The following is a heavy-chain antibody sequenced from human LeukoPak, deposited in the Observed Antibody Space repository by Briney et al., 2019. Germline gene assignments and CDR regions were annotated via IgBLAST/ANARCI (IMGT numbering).Heavy chain of an antibody. J-gene: IGHJ4*02. CDR2: TYYRSKWYN. D-gene: IGHD3-22*01. CDR1: GDSVSSNSAA. CDR3: ARVGFYDSSGYLHYYFDY. Sequence: SQTLSLTCAISGDSVSSNSAAWNWIRESPSRGLEWLGRTYYRSKWYNDYAVSVKSRITINPDTSKNQFSLQLNSVTPEDTAVYYCARVGFYDSSGYLHYYFDYWGQGTLVTVSS. V-gene: IGHV6-1*01.